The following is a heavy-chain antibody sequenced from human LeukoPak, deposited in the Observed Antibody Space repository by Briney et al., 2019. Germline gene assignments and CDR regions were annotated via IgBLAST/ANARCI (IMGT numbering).Heavy chain of an antibody. CDR3: ARAGVGYCSSTSCYGSYYYYGMDV. Sequence: SETLSLTCTVSGGSISNYYWSWIRQPAGKGLEWIGRIYTSGSTNYNPSLKSRVTMSVDTSKNQFSLKLSSVTAADTAVYYCARAGVGYCSSTSCYGSYYYYGMDVWGQGTTVTVSS. CDR1: GGSISNYY. CDR2: IYTSGST. D-gene: IGHD2-2*01. V-gene: IGHV4-4*07. J-gene: IGHJ6*02.